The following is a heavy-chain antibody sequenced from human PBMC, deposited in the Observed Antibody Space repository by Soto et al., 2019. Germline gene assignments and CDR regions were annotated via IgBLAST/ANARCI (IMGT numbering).Heavy chain of an antibody. D-gene: IGHD6-19*01. Sequence: SQTLSLTCAISGDSVSSNSAAWNWIRQSPSRGLEWLGRTYYRSKWYNDYAVSVKSRITINPDTSKNQFSLQLNSVTPEDTAVYYFARAGYSSGWFYYYYGMDVWGQGTTVTVSS. CDR1: GDSVSSNSAA. V-gene: IGHV6-1*01. CDR2: TYYRSKWYN. CDR3: ARAGYSSGWFYYYYGMDV. J-gene: IGHJ6*02.